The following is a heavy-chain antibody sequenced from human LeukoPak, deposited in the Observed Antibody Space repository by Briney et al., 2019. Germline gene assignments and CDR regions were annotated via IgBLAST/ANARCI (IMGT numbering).Heavy chain of an antibody. D-gene: IGHD3-22*01. CDR2: IWYDGSNK. J-gene: IGHJ3*02. V-gene: IGHV3-33*01. Sequence: GGSLRLSCAASGFTFSSYGMHWVRQAPGKGLEWVAVIWYDGSNKYYADSVKGRFTISRDNSKNTLYLQMNSLRAEDTAVCYCARDPMYYYDSSGYPGAFDIWGQGTMVTVSS. CDR3: ARDPMYYYDSSGYPGAFDI. CDR1: GFTFSSYG.